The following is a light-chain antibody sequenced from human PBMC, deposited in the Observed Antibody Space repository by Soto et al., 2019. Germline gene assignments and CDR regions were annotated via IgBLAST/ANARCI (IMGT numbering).Light chain of an antibody. CDR2: AAS. CDR3: LQHKTYPYT. Sequence: DIQMTQSPSAMSASVGVRITISCRASQGVSDFLAWFQQKPGTAPKRLIYAASGLESGVPSRFSGWGSGTEFTLTISGLQPEDFATYYCLQHKTYPYTFGQGTKLEIK. V-gene: IGKV1-17*03. CDR1: QGVSDF. J-gene: IGKJ2*01.